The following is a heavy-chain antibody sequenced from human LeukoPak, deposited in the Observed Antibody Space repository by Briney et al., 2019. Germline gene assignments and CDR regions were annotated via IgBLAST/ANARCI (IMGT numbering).Heavy chain of an antibody. CDR3: AAPLPIVVVPAAIGANPERNAFDI. CDR1: RFTFSSSA. V-gene: IGHV3-23*01. Sequence: GGSLRLSCAASRFTFSSSAMSWVRQAPGKGLEWVSTISGSGGSTYSTDSVKGRFTISRDNSKSTLYLQMNSLRVEDTAIYYCAAPLPIVVVPAAIGANPERNAFDIWGQGTMVTVSS. J-gene: IGHJ3*02. CDR2: ISGSGGST. D-gene: IGHD2-2*01.